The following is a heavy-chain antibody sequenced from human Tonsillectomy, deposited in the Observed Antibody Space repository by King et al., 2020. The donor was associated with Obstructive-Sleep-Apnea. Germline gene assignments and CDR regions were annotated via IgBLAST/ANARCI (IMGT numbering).Heavy chain of an antibody. CDR2: ISSSGSTI. J-gene: IGHJ4*02. Sequence: VQLVESGGGLVKPGGSLRLSCAASGFTFRDYYMSWIRQAPGKGLEWVSYISSSGSTIYYADSVKGRFTISRDNAQNSLYLQMNSLRVEDTAVYYGAREVPWGGDCYFRVDYFDYWGQGTLVTVSS. V-gene: IGHV3-11*01. D-gene: IGHD2-21*02. CDR3: AREVPWGGDCYFRVDYFDY. CDR1: GFTFRDYY.